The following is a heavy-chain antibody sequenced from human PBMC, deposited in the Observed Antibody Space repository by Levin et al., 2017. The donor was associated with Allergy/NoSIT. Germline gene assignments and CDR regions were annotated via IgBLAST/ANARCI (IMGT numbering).Heavy chain of an antibody. CDR1: GGSISSYY. CDR2: IYYSGST. CDR3: ARHLGRGYDC. J-gene: IGHJ4*02. Sequence: ESLKISCTVSGGSISSYYWSWIRQSPGKGLEWIAYIYYSGSTNYNPSLKSRVTISVDTSKNQFSLKLSSVTAADTAVYYCARHLGRGYDCWGQGTLVTVSS. D-gene: IGHD3-10*01. V-gene: IGHV4-59*08.